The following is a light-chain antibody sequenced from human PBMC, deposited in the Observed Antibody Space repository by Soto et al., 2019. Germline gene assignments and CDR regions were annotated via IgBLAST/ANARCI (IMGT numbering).Light chain of an antibody. J-gene: IGKJ5*01. Sequence: DIQMTQSPSTLSASVGDRVTITCRASQSISSWLAWYQQKPGKAPKRLIYGASSLQSGVPSRFSGSGSGTEFTLTISSLQPDDFATYYCQQYNTYSTFGQGTRLEIK. CDR3: QQYNTYST. CDR1: QSISSW. CDR2: GAS. V-gene: IGKV1-5*01.